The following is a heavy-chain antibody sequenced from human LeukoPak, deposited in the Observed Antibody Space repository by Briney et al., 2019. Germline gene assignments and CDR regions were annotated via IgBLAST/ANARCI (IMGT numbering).Heavy chain of an antibody. CDR1: GGSISSYY. V-gene: IGHV4-59*08. Sequence: PSETLSLTCTVSGGSISSYYWSWIRQPPGKGLEWIGYIYYSGSTNYNPSLKSRVTISVDTSKNQFSLKLSSVTAADTAVYYCARSGYSYGLSFDYWGPGTLVTVSS. CDR3: ARSGYSYGLSFDY. J-gene: IGHJ4*02. D-gene: IGHD5-18*01. CDR2: IYYSGST.